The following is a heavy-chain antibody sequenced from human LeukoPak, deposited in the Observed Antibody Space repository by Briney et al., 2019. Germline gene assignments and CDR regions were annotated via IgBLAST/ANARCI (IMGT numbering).Heavy chain of an antibody. D-gene: IGHD3-10*01. CDR3: ARVYYGSGSLHYYYYYMDV. CDR2: ISGSGVTT. Sequence: PGGSLRLSCAASGFTFSSYAMTWVRQAPGKGLEWVSSISGSGVTTYYADSVKGRFTISRDNSKNTLYLQMNSLRAEDTAVYYRARVYYGSGSLHYYYYYMDVWGKGTTVTISS. J-gene: IGHJ6*03. V-gene: IGHV3-23*01. CDR1: GFTFSSYA.